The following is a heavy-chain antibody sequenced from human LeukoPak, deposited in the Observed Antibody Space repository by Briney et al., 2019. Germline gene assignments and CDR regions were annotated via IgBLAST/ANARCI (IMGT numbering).Heavy chain of an antibody. CDR1: GDSISRSSYY. Sequence: SETLSLTCTVSGDSISRSSYYWGWIRQPPGKGLEWIASVYYSGSTYYNPSLKSRVTISVDTSKNQFSLKLSSVTAADTAVYYCARPTTSRSPGGSGFESWGQGTVVTVSS. CDR2: VYYSGST. J-gene: IGHJ4*02. V-gene: IGHV4-39*01. CDR3: ARPTTSRSPGGSGFES. D-gene: IGHD4-11*01.